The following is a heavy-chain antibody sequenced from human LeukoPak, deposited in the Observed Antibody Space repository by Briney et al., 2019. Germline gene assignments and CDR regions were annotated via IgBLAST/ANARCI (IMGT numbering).Heavy chain of an antibody. V-gene: IGHV4-39*07. D-gene: IGHD3-22*01. J-gene: IGHJ4*02. Sequence: SETLSLTCTVSGGSISSSSYYWGWIRQPPGKGLEWIGSIYYSGSTYYNPSLKSRVTISVDTSKNQFSLKLSSVTAADTAVYYCARDHSSGYLATPDYWGQGTPVTVSS. CDR2: IYYSGST. CDR3: ARDHSSGYLATPDY. CDR1: GGSISSSSYY.